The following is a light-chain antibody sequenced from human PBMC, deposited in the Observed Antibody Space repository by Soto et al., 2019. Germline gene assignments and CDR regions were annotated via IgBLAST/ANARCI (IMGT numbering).Light chain of an antibody. CDR2: GAS. V-gene: IGKV1-33*01. J-gene: IGKJ2*03. CDR1: QDISNN. CDR3: QHYDSLPYS. Sequence: DIQMTQSPSSLSASVGDRVTIACQASQDISNNLNWYQQRPGKAPNLLISGASNLETGVPSRFSGSGSGTDFTFTISGLQPEDIATYYCQHYDSLPYSFGQGTKLQI.